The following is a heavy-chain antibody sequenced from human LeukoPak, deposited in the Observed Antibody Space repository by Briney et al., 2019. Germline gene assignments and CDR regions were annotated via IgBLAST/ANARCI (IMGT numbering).Heavy chain of an antibody. CDR1: GGSISSYY. J-gene: IGHJ4*02. CDR2: IYYSGST. V-gene: IGHV4-59*01. CDR3: ARTKRGYFDY. Sequence: ASETLSLTCTVSGGSISSYYWSWIRQPPGKGLEWIGYIYYSGSTNYNPSLKSRVTISVDTSKNQFSLKLSSVTAADTAVYYCARTKRGYFDYWGQGTLVTVSS.